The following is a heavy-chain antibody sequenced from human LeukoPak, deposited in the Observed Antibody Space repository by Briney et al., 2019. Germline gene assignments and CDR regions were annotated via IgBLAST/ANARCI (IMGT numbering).Heavy chain of an antibody. CDR1: GGSISGYY. CDR2: IYYSGST. V-gene: IGHV4-59*08. Sequence: SETLSLTCTVSGGSISGYYCSWIRQPPGKGLEWIGYIYYSGSTNYNPSLKSRVTISVDTSKNQFSLKLSSVTAADTAVYYCARRAPGEQQLVPYWYFDLWGRGTLVTVSS. J-gene: IGHJ2*01. CDR3: ARRAPGEQQLVPYWYFDL. D-gene: IGHD6-13*01.